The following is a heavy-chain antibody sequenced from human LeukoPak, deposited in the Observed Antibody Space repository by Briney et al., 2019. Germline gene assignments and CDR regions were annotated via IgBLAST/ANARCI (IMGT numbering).Heavy chain of an antibody. V-gene: IGHV3-15*01. CDR2: IKSKTDGWTT. J-gene: IGHJ4*02. D-gene: IGHD6-19*01. Sequence: GGSLRLSCAASGFTFSNAWMSWVRQAPGKGLEWVGRIKSKTDGWTTEYGAPVKGRFTISRDDSKNTLYVQMNSLKTEDTAVYYCTTEGSSAWYDYWGQGTLVTVSS. CDR3: TTEGSSAWYDY. CDR1: GFTFSNAW.